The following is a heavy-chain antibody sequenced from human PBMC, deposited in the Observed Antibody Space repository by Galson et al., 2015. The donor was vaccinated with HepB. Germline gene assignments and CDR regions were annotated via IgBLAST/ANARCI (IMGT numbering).Heavy chain of an antibody. V-gene: IGHV3-48*02. Sequence: SLRLSCAASGFTFSIYTMNWVRQAPGKGLEWVSYISSGSNAIYYADSVRGRFTISRDNAKNSLYLQMNSLRDEDTAVYYCAREGGAFDCWGQGTLVAVSS. CDR1: GFTFSIYT. CDR3: AREGGAFDC. D-gene: IGHD3-16*01. CDR2: ISSGSNAI. J-gene: IGHJ4*02.